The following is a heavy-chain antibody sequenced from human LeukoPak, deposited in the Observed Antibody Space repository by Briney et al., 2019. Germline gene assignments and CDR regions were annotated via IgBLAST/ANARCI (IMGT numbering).Heavy chain of an antibody. V-gene: IGHV4-34*01. CDR2: INHSGST. J-gene: IGHJ5*02. D-gene: IGHD3-10*01. Sequence: PSETLSLICAVYGGSFSGYYWSWLRQPPGKGLEWIGEINHSGSTNYNPSLKSRVTISVDTSKNQFSLKLSSVPAADTAVYYCARTNRGMVRGVMNWFDPWGQGTLVTVSS. CDR3: ARTNRGMVRGVMNWFDP. CDR1: GGSFSGYY.